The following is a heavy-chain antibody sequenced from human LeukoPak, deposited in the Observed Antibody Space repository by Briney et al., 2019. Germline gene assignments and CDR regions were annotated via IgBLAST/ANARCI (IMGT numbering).Heavy chain of an antibody. CDR3: ARDLRQQLVRRAFDI. CDR2: IYTSGST. CDR1: GGSISRYY. D-gene: IGHD6-13*01. J-gene: IGHJ3*02. V-gene: IGHV4-4*07. Sequence: SETLTLNCTVSGGSISRYYWSWIRQPAGKGLEWIGRIYTSGSTNYNPSLKSRVTMSVDTSNNQSSLKLSSVTAADTAVYDCARDLRQQLVRRAFDIWGQGTMVTLSS.